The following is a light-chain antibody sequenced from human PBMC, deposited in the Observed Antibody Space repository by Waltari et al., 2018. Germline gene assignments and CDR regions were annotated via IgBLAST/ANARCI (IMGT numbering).Light chain of an antibody. CDR1: NIGSKS. V-gene: IGLV3-21*03. CDR2: DDR. Sequence: SFVLTQTPSVSVAPGNTARITCGGDNIGSKSVHWYQQKPGQAPVLVVHDDRDRSPGVPWGISGSNSGNTATLTISSVDVGDEADYYCQLWDYTTDHWVFGGGTKLTVL. CDR3: QLWDYTTDHWV. J-gene: IGLJ3*02.